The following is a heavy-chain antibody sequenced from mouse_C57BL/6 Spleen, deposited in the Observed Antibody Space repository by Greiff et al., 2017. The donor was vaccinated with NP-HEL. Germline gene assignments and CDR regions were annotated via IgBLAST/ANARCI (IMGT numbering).Heavy chain of an antibody. J-gene: IGHJ2*01. CDR3: RVGWEWPDFDY. V-gene: IGHV6-6*01. D-gene: IGHD4-1*01. CDR2: IRNKANNHAT. Sequence: EVKLMESGGGLVQPGGSMKLSCAASGFTFSDAWMDWVRQSPEKGLEWVAEIRNKANNHATYYAESVKGRFTISRDDSKSSVYLQMNSLRAEDTGIYYCRVGWEWPDFDYWGQGTTLTVSS. CDR1: GFTFSDAW.